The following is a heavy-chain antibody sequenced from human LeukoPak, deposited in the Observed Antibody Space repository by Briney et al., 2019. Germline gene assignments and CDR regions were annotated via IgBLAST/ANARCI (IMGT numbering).Heavy chain of an antibody. CDR3: AIKNRYDFWSGYNPYYYYMDV. J-gene: IGHJ6*03. Sequence: GASVKVSCKASGGTFSSYAISWVRQAPGQGLEWMGGIIPIFGTANYAQKFQGRVTITADESTSTAYMELSSLRSEDTAVYYCAIKNRYDFWSGYNPYYYYMDVWGKGTTVTVSS. CDR2: IIPIFGTA. CDR1: GGTFSSYA. D-gene: IGHD3-3*01. V-gene: IGHV1-69*13.